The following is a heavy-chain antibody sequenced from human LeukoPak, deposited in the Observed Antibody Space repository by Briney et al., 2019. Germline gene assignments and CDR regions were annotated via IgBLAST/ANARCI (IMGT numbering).Heavy chain of an antibody. CDR2: MSPNSGNT. J-gene: IGHJ2*01. CDR3: AIIRRGYWYFDL. CDR1: GYTFTNYD. Sequence: GASVKVSCKASGYTFTNYDINWVRQASGQGLEWMGWMSPNSGNTGFSQNFQGRVTITKNTSITTTYMELSSLRSEDTAVYYCAIIRRGYWYFDLWGRGTLVTVSS. D-gene: IGHD2-21*01. V-gene: IGHV1-8*03.